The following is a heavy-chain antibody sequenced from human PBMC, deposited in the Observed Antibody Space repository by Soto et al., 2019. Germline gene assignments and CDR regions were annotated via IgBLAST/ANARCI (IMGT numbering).Heavy chain of an antibody. J-gene: IGHJ4*02. CDR3: ARDAAVGLFDY. D-gene: IGHD1-26*01. CDR1: GYSFTSHY. V-gene: IGHV1-46*01. Sequence: ASVKVSCKAIGYSFTSHYMHWVRQAPGQGLEWMGTIYPGSVNIGYEQKLKGRVTMTKDTSASTVYMELRSLTSDDTAVYYCARDAAVGLFDYWGQGTLVTVSS. CDR2: IYPGSVNI.